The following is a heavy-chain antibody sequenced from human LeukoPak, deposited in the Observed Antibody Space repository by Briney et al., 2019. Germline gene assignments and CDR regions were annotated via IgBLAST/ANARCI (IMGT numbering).Heavy chain of an antibody. CDR3: AKPYDTSGYYSVYFDY. Sequence: GGSLRLSCAASGFTFSSYGMHWVRQTPGKGLEWVAFIRYDGNNEYYVNSVKSRFTISRDNSQNTLYLQMNSLRAEDTAVYYCAKPYDTSGYYSVYFDYWGQGTLVTVSS. CDR1: GFTFSSYG. V-gene: IGHV3-30*02. D-gene: IGHD3-22*01. J-gene: IGHJ4*02. CDR2: IRYDGNNE.